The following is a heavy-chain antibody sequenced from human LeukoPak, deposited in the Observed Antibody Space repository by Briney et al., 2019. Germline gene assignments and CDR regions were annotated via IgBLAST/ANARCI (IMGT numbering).Heavy chain of an antibody. Sequence: PSETLSLTCTASGDTISSYYWNWFRQPAGKGLEWIGRLYASGTTSYNPSLESRVSMSLDTFKNQFSLKLNSVTAADTAVYYCARATYSGDTSYVFDYWGQGTLVSVSS. CDR3: ARATYSGDTSYVFDY. CDR1: GDTISSYY. D-gene: IGHD1-26*01. CDR2: LYASGTT. V-gene: IGHV4-4*07. J-gene: IGHJ4*02.